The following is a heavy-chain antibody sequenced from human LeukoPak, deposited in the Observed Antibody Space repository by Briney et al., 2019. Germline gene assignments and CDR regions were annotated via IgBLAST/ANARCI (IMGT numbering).Heavy chain of an antibody. CDR1: GYTFTVYY. CDR2: INPNSGGT. D-gene: IGHD5-18*01. J-gene: IGHJ5*02. V-gene: IGHV1-2*02. Sequence: ASVKVSCKASGYTFTVYYIHWVRQAPGQGLEWMGWINPNSGGTNYAQKFQGRVTMTRDTSISTAYMELSRLRSDDTAVYYCARVPQLWLRNWFDPWGQGTLVTVSS. CDR3: ARVPQLWLRNWFDP.